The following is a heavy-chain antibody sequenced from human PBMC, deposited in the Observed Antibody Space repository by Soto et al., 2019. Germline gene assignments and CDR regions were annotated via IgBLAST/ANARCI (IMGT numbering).Heavy chain of an antibody. CDR1: GFTFNAYA. V-gene: IGHV3-23*01. Sequence: EVQLLESGGGLVQPGGSLRLSFAASGFTFNAYAMTWVRQAPGKGLEWVSAIGGSGGNRYYADSVRGRFTISRDNSKDTVDLQMNSLRVEDTAVYYCARVASDYLNSVDNWGQGILVTVSS. CDR3: ARVASDYLNSVDN. J-gene: IGHJ4*02. CDR2: IGGSGGNR. D-gene: IGHD4-4*01.